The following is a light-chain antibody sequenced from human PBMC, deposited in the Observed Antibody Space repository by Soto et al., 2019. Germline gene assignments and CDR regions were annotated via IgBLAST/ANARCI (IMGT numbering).Light chain of an antibody. CDR3: QQYGRSPRT. CDR1: QSVSNFY. CDR2: GAS. J-gene: IGKJ1*01. V-gene: IGKV3-20*01. Sequence: EIVLTQSPGTLSLSPGERATLSCRASQSVSNFYLAWYQQKPGQAPRLLIYGASNRATAIPDRFSGSGSGTDFTLTISRLEPEDFAVYYCQQYGRSPRTFGQGTKVEIK.